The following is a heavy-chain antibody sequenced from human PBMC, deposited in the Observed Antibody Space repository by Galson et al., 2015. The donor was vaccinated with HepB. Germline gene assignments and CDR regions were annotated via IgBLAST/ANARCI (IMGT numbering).Heavy chain of an antibody. CDR3: ATLRGYSNDQNRTFDY. V-gene: IGHV1-69-2*01. Sequence: VKVSCKVSGYTLTDYYMHWVQQAPGKGLGWMGLVDPEDGGTIYAEKLQGRVTITADTSTDTAYMELSSLRSEDTAVYYCATLRGYSNDQNRTFDYWGQGTLVTVSS. CDR2: VDPEDGGT. J-gene: IGHJ4*02. CDR1: GYTLTDYY. D-gene: IGHD6-13*01.